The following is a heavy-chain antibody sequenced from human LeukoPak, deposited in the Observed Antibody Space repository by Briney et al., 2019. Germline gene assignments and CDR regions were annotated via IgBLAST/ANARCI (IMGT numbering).Heavy chain of an antibody. CDR2: IRSNAKKYAT. V-gene: IGHV3-73*01. CDR3: AVDYYYMDV. CDR1: GFTFSGSA. Sequence: GGSLKLSCAASGFTFSGSAMHWVRQASGQGLDGVGRIRSNAKKYATAYAASVKGRFTISRDDSKNTAHLQMNSLKIEDTAVYYCAVDYYYMDVWGKGTTVTISS. J-gene: IGHJ6*03. D-gene: IGHD2-15*01.